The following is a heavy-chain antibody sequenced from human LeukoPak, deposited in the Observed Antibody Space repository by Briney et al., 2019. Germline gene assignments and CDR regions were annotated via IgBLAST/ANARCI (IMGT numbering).Heavy chain of an antibody. Sequence: SETLSLTCTVSGYSTSSGYYWGWIRLPPGKGLEWIGSIYHSGSTYYNPSLKSRVTISVDTSKNQFSLKLSSVTAADTAVYYCASIVATIDYYYYYGMDVWGQGTTVTVPS. D-gene: IGHD5-12*01. CDR1: GYSTSSGYY. V-gene: IGHV4-38-2*02. CDR2: IYHSGST. CDR3: ASIVATIDYYYYYGMDV. J-gene: IGHJ6*02.